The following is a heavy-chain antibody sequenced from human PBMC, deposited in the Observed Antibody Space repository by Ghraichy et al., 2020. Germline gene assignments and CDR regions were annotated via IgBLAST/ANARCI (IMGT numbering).Heavy chain of an antibody. CDR3: ARPRRATKGNWFDP. Sequence: SETLSLTCVVYGGSFSGYYWSWIRQPPGKGLEWIGEINHSGSTNYNPSLKSRVTISVDTSKNQFSLKLSSVTAADTAVYYCARPRRATKGNWFDPWGQGTLVTVSS. CDR1: GGSFSGYY. CDR2: INHSGST. V-gene: IGHV4-34*01. D-gene: IGHD5-24*01. J-gene: IGHJ5*02.